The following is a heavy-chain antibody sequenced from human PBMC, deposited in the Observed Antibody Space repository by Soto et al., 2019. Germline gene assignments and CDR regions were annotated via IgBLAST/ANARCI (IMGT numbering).Heavy chain of an antibody. V-gene: IGHV4-59*01. CDR3: ARDGIYNWNYFDY. CDR1: GGSINNYH. D-gene: IGHD1-20*01. J-gene: IGHJ4*02. Sequence: FLTCTVSGGSINNYHWNWIRQPPGKGLEWIGFIYYSGSANYNPSLKSRVTISLHTSKNQFSLRLSSVTAADTAVYYCARDGIYNWNYFDYCGQGTLVTVYS. CDR2: IYYSGSA.